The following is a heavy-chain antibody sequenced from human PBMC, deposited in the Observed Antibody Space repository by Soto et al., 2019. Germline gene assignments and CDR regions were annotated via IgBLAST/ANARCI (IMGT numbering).Heavy chain of an antibody. CDR1: GFTFSSYA. CDR3: ASGRDQGVNPGIAADGPDENWFDP. D-gene: IGHD6-13*01. V-gene: IGHV3-64*01. Sequence: EVQLVESGGGVVQPGGSLRLSCAASGFTFSSYAMHWVRQAPGKGLEYVSAISSNGGSTYYANSVKGRFPISRDNSKNSLYLQMGSLRAEDMAVFYCASGRDQGVNPGIAADGPDENWFDPWGQGALVTFSS. CDR2: ISSNGGST. J-gene: IGHJ5*02.